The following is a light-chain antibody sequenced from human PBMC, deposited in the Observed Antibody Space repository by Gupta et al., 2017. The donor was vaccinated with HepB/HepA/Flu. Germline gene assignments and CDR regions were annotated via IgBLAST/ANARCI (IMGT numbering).Light chain of an antibody. Sequence: EIVLTQSPDTLSLSPGERATLSCRASQSVTNSLTWYQQKPGQAPRLLIHDTSNRATGVPARFSGSWAGTDCALTISSLEPGDFAVYYCQQRDNFGQGTRLDI. J-gene: IGKJ5*01. CDR3: QQRDN. CDR2: DTS. CDR1: QSVTNS. V-gene: IGKV3-11*01.